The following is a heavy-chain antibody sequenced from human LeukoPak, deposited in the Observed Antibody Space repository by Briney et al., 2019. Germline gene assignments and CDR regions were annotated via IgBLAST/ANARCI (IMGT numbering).Heavy chain of an antibody. J-gene: IGHJ4*02. Sequence: PSETLSLTCTVSGGSISNYYWSWIRQPPGKGLDWIGYVYYSGSTNYNPALKSRVTISVDTSKNQFSLKLSSVTAADTAVFYCARRQWLVSDFDYWGQGTLVTVSS. CDR2: VYYSGST. D-gene: IGHD6-19*01. CDR1: GGSISNYY. CDR3: ARRQWLVSDFDY. V-gene: IGHV4-59*12.